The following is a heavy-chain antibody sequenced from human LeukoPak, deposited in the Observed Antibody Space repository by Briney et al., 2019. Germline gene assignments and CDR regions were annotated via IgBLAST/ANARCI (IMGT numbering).Heavy chain of an antibody. J-gene: IGHJ4*02. CDR1: GFTFSSAW. Sequence: NPGGSLRLSCVASGFTFSSAWMNWVRQAPEKGLEWVGRIKSKTYGATTDYAAHVKGRFSISRDDSKNTLYLQMNGLKAEDTAIYFCTTDFFQGGSDYWGQGTLVTVSS. CDR2: IKSKTYGATT. D-gene: IGHD3-10*01. V-gene: IGHV3-15*01. CDR3: TTDFFQGGSDY.